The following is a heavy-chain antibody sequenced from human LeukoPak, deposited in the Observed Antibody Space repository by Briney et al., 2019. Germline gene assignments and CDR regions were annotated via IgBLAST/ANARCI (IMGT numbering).Heavy chain of an antibody. CDR1: GFTFSNYW. Sequence: GGSLRLSCAASGFTFSNYWMHWVRQAPGKGLVWVSRISSDESITSYADSVKGRFTISRDNAKNTLFLQMNGLRAEDTAVYYCARVSLSSGWYYFDYWGQGTLVTVSS. CDR3: ARVSLSSGWYYFDY. D-gene: IGHD6-19*01. V-gene: IGHV3-74*01. J-gene: IGHJ4*02. CDR2: ISSDESIT.